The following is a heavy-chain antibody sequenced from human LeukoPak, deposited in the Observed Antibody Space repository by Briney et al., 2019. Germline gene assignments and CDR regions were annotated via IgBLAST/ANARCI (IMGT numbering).Heavy chain of an antibody. CDR3: ARGRFGELYLDY. J-gene: IGHJ4*02. Sequence: SGPTLVKPTQTLTLTCTFSGFSLGTSGVGVGWIRQPPGKALEWLALIYWDDDKRYSPSLKSRLTITKDTSKNQVVLTMTNMDPVDTATYYCARGRFGELYLDYWGQGTLVTVSS. CDR2: IYWDDDK. D-gene: IGHD3-10*01. V-gene: IGHV2-5*02. CDR1: GFSLGTSGVG.